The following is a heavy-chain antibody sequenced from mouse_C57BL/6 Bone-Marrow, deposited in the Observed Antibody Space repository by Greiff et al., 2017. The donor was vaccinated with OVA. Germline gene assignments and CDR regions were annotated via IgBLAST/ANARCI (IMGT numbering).Heavy chain of an antibody. Sequence: EVKLMESGGGLVKPGGSLKLSCAASGFTFSSYAMSWVRQTPEKRLEWVATISDGGSYTYYPDNVKGRFTISRDNAKNNLYLQMSHLKSEDTAMYYCAREIYDLFDYWGQGTTLTVSS. CDR3: AREIYDLFDY. D-gene: IGHD2-3*01. J-gene: IGHJ2*01. CDR2: ISDGGSYT. V-gene: IGHV5-4*01. CDR1: GFTFSSYA.